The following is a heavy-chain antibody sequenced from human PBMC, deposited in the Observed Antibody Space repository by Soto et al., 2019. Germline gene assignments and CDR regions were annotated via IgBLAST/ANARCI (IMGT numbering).Heavy chain of an antibody. CDR3: ARYLASGWYSWFDP. D-gene: IGHD6-19*01. J-gene: IGHJ5*02. Sequence: QVQLQESGPGLVKPSETLSLTCTVSGGSISSYYWSWIRQPAGKGLEWIGRIYTSGSTNYNPSLKSRVTMSVDTSKNQFSLKLSSVTAADTAVYYCARYLASGWYSWFDPWGQGTLVTVSS. V-gene: IGHV4-4*07. CDR2: IYTSGST. CDR1: GGSISSYY.